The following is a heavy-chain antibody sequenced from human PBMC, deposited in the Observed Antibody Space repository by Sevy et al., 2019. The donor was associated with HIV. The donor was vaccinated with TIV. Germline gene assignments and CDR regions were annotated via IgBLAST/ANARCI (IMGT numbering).Heavy chain of an antibody. Sequence: GGSLRLSCAASGFTFSSYAMSWVRQAPGKGLEWVSAISGSGGSTYYADSVKGRFTISRDNSKNALYLQMNSLRAEDTAVYYCAKGTNIAARNNWFDPWGQGTLVTVSS. CDR3: AKGTNIAARNNWFDP. D-gene: IGHD6-6*01. V-gene: IGHV3-23*01. J-gene: IGHJ5*02. CDR2: ISGSGGST. CDR1: GFTFSSYA.